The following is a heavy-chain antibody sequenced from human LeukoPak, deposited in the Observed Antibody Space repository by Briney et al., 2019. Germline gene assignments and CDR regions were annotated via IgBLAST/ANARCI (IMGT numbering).Heavy chain of an antibody. CDR3: ARVVTTVTLGAFDI. CDR1: GFTFSDYA. V-gene: IGHV3-66*01. Sequence: GGSLRLSCTASGFTFSDYAMSWVRQAPGKGLELVSLLYSGGSTFYADSVKGRFTISRDNSKNTLYLQMNSLRAEDTAVYYCARVVTTVTLGAFDIWGQGTMVTVSS. J-gene: IGHJ3*02. D-gene: IGHD4-17*01. CDR2: LYSGGST.